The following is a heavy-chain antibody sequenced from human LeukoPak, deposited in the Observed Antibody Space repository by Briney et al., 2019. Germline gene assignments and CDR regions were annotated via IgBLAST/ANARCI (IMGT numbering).Heavy chain of an antibody. J-gene: IGHJ5*02. CDR2: IYYSGIT. Sequence: PSETLSLTCSVSDDSISSYSWSWIRQPPGMGLEWIGYIYYSGITTYNPSLKSRVTISVDTSKNQFSLKLSSVTAADMAVYYCARQDSAYTYDWFDPWGQGTLVTVSS. CDR3: ARQDSAYTYDWFDP. V-gene: IGHV4-59*08. D-gene: IGHD5-18*01. CDR1: DDSISSYS.